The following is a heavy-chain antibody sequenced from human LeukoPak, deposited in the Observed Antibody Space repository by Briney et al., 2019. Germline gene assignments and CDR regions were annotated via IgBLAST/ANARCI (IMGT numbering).Heavy chain of an antibody. Sequence: ASVKVSCKASGYTFTSYYMHWVRQAPGQGLEWMGIINPSGGSTSYAQKFQGRVTMTRDTSTSTVYMELSSLRSEDTAVYYCARGRGRCSTSCYSVGYWGQGTLVTVSS. V-gene: IGHV1-46*01. CDR1: GYTFTSYY. CDR3: ARGRGRCSTSCYSVGY. D-gene: IGHD2-2*02. J-gene: IGHJ4*02. CDR2: INPSGGST.